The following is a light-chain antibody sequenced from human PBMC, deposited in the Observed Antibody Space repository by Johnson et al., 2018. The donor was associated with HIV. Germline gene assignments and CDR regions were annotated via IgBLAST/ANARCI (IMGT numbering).Light chain of an antibody. CDR3: GRWGSSLSVYV. Sequence: QSVLTQPPSVSAAPGQKVTISCSGSSSNIGNNYVSWYQQLPGTAPKLLIYDNDKRPSGIPDRFSGSKSGTSATLGITGLQTGDAADYYCGRWGSSLSVYVFGTGTKVTVL. V-gene: IGLV1-51*01. CDR2: DND. CDR1: SSNIGNNY. J-gene: IGLJ1*01.